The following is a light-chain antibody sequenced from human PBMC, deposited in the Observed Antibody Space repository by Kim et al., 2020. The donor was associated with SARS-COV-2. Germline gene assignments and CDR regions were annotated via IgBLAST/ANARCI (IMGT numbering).Light chain of an antibody. J-gene: IGLJ7*01. V-gene: IGLV1-44*01. Sequence: QSVLTQPPSASGTPGQRVTISCSGSSSNIGLNTVSWYQQLPGTAPKLLIYSDDQWPSGIPDRFSGSKSGTSASLAISGLQSEDEADYYCAAWDDSLNGPVFGGGTQLTVL. CDR2: SDD. CDR3: AAWDDSLNGPV. CDR1: SSNIGLNT.